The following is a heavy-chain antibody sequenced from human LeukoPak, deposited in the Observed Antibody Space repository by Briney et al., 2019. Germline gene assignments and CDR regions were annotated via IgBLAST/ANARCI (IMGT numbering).Heavy chain of an antibody. D-gene: IGHD6-19*01. J-gene: IGHJ3*02. CDR2: ISGSGGST. CDR1: GFTFSSYA. V-gene: IGHV3-23*01. CDR3: AKDLKVRLSKQWLVQGAFDI. Sequence: PGGSLRLSCAASGFTFSSYAMSWVRQAPGKGLEWVSGISGSGGSTYYADSVKGRFTISRDNSKNTLYVHMNSLRAEDTAVYYCAKDLKVRLSKQWLVQGAFDIWGQGTMVTVSS.